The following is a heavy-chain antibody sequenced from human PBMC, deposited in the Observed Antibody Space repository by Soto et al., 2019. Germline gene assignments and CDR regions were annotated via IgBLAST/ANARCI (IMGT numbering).Heavy chain of an antibody. CDR2: IYHSGST. CDR3: ARDSGIAVAGTHYWFDP. Sequence: SETLSLTCAVSGGSISSSNWWSWVRQPPGKGLEWIGEIYHSGSTNYNPSLKSRVTISVDKSKNQFSLKLSSVTAADTAVYYCARDSGIAVAGTHYWFDPWGQGTLVTVSS. J-gene: IGHJ5*02. CDR1: GGSISSSNW. D-gene: IGHD6-19*01. V-gene: IGHV4-4*02.